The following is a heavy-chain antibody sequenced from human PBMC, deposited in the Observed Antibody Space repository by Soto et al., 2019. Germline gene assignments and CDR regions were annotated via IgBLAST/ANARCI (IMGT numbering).Heavy chain of an antibody. CDR3: AKDWDYAVRGVIRLFY. Sequence: EVQLLESGGGLVQPGGSLRLSCAASGFTFSSHAMSWVRQAPGKGLEWVSAISGSGGSTYYADSVKGRFTISRDNSKNTLYLQMNSLRAEDTAVYYCAKDWDYAVRGVIRLFYWGQGTLVTVSS. V-gene: IGHV3-23*01. D-gene: IGHD3-10*01. J-gene: IGHJ4*02. CDR2: ISGSGGST. CDR1: GFTFSSHA.